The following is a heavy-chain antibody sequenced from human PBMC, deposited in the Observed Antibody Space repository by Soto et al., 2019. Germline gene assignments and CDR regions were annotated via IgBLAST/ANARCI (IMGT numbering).Heavy chain of an antibody. CDR1: GFTVSSNY. Sequence: PGGSLRLSCAASGFTVSSNYMSWVRQAPGKGLEWVSVIYSGGSTYYADSVKGRFTISRDNSKNTLYLQMNSLRAKDTAVYYCARDECCTNGVCYYYGMDVWGQGTTVTVSS. D-gene: IGHD2-8*01. V-gene: IGHV3-53*01. CDR2: IYSGGST. J-gene: IGHJ6*02. CDR3: ARDECCTNGVCYYYGMDV.